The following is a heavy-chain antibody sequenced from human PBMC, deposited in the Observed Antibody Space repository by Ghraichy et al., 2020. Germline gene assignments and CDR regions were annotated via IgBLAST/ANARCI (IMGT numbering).Heavy chain of an antibody. CDR1: GFTFSSYW. V-gene: IGHV3-7*03. Sequence: WGSLRLSCVASGFTFSSYWMDWVRQAPGKGLEWVATISQDGSTKFYVDSVKGRFTISRDNAENSMSLQMNSLREEDTAVYYCTRDPGVAAAATVGYFDLWGQGSLVAVSS. J-gene: IGHJ4*02. D-gene: IGHD6-25*01. CDR3: TRDPGVAAAATVGYFDL. CDR2: ISQDGSTK.